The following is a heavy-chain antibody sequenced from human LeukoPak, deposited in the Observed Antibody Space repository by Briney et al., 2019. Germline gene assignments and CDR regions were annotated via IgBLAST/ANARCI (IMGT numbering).Heavy chain of an antibody. J-gene: IGHJ1*01. V-gene: IGHV4-34*01. CDR2: INHSGST. D-gene: IGHD3-10*01. Sequence: SETLSLTCAVYDGSFSGYYWSWIRQPPGKGLEWIGEINHSGSTNYNPSLKGRVTISVDTSKNQFSLKLSSVTAADTAVYYCAARNYYGSGSYYDFQHWGQGTLVTVSS. CDR3: AARNYYGSGSYYDFQH. CDR1: DGSFSGYY.